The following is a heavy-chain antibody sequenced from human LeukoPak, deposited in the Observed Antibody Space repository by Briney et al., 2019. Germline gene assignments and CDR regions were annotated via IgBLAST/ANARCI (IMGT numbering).Heavy chain of an antibody. CDR3: TGNYYGSGSYADFDY. V-gene: IGHV3-73*01. Sequence: GGSLRLSCAASGFTFSGSAMHWVRQASGKGLEWVGRIRSTANGYATAYAASVKGRFTVSRDDSKNTAYLQMDSLKTEDTAVYYCTGNYYGSGSYADFDYWGQGTLVTVSS. D-gene: IGHD3-10*01. CDR2: IRSTANGYAT. CDR1: GFTFSGSA. J-gene: IGHJ4*02.